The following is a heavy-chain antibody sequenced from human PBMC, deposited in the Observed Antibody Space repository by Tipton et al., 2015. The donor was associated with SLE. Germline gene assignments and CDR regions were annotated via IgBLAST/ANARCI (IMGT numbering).Heavy chain of an antibody. CDR3: ARDHIAVAGTTLDH. D-gene: IGHD6-19*01. CDR1: GFSFNDFG. J-gene: IGHJ4*02. CDR2: ITWNGGTS. V-gene: IGHV3-20*04. Sequence: SLRLSCAASGFSFNDFGMSWVRQVPGKGLEWVSDITWNGGTSVYAGSVKGRFTISRDNAKNSLYLQMNSLKVEDTALYYCARDHIAVAGTTLDHWGRGTLVTVSS.